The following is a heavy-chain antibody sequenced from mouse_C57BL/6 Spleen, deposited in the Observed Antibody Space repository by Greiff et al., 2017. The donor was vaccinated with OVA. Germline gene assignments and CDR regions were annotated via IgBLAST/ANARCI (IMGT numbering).Heavy chain of an antibody. CDR3: ARGDGYYVGYFDC. Sequence: QVQLQQSGPELVKPGASVKISCKASGYAFSSSWMNWVKQRPGKGLEWIGRIYPGDGDTNYNGKFKGKATLTADKSSSTAYMQLSSLTSEDSAVYFCARGDGYYVGYFDCWGQGTTLTVSS. V-gene: IGHV1-82*01. J-gene: IGHJ2*01. D-gene: IGHD2-3*01. CDR1: GYAFSSSW. CDR2: IYPGDGDT.